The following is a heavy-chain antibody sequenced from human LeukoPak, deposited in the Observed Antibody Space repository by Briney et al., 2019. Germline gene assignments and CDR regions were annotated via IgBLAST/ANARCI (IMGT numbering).Heavy chain of an antibody. V-gene: IGHV3-7*01. Sequence: GGSLRLSCAASGFTFSSYWMSWVRQALGKGLEWVANIKQDGSEKYYVDSVKGRFTISRDNAKNSLYLQMNSLRAEDTAVYYSGWWGPLTPHYWGQGTLVTVSS. D-gene: IGHD2-8*02. CDR2: IKQDGSEK. J-gene: IGHJ4*02. CDR1: GFTFSSYW. CDR3: GWWGPLTPHY.